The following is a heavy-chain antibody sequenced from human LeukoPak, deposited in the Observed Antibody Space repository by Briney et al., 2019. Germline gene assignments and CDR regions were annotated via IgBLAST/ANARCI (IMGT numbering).Heavy chain of an antibody. Sequence: GGSLRLSCVASGFTISSNYMSWVRQAPGKGLEWVSVIYSGGSTSYADSVKGRFTISRDSSKNTLFLQMNSLRAEDTAVYYCARDPGAYDSSGYSLGYYYGMNVWGQGTTVSVSS. CDR2: IYSGGST. J-gene: IGHJ6*02. CDR1: GFTISSNY. V-gene: IGHV3-66*01. D-gene: IGHD3-22*01. CDR3: ARDPGAYDSSGYSLGYYYGMNV.